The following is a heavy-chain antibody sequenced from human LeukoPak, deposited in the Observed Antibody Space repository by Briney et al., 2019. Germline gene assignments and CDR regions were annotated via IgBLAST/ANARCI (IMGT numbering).Heavy chain of an antibody. D-gene: IGHD1-26*01. CDR2: INWNGGST. J-gene: IGHJ3*02. Sequence: GGSLRLSCAASGFTFDDYGMSWVRQALGKGLEWVSGINWNGGSTGYADSVKGRFTISSDNAKNSLYLQMNRLRAEDTALYYCARASSYVNCDDAFDIWGQGTMVTVSS. CDR1: GFTFDDYG. V-gene: IGHV3-20*04. CDR3: ARASSYVNCDDAFDI.